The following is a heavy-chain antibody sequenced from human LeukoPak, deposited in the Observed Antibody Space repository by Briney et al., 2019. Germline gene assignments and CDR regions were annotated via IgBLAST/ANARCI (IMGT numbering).Heavy chain of an antibody. V-gene: IGHV1-18*01. CDR2: ISAYNGNT. Sequence: GASVKVSCKASGYTFTSYGISWVRQAPGQGLEWMGWISAYNGNTNYAQKLQGRVTMTTDTSTSIAYMELRSLRSDDTAVYYCARDRDFGSGSYAFDIWGQGTMVTVSS. D-gene: IGHD3-10*01. J-gene: IGHJ3*02. CDR1: GYTFTSYG. CDR3: ARDRDFGSGSYAFDI.